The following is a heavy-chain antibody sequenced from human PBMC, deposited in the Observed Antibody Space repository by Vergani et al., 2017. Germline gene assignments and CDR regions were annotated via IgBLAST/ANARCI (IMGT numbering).Heavy chain of an antibody. CDR2: IYYSGST. J-gene: IGHJ6*03. D-gene: IGHD2-21*01. CDR1: GGSVSSGSYY. CDR3: ARVCYRRKDKYYYYMDV. V-gene: IGHV4-61*10. Sequence: QVQLQESGPGLVKPSETLSLTCTVSGGSVSSGSYYWSWIRQPAGKGLEWIGYIYYSGSTNYNPSLKSRVTISVDTSKNQFSLKLSSVTAADTAVYYCARVCYRRKDKYYYYMDVWGKGTTVTVSS.